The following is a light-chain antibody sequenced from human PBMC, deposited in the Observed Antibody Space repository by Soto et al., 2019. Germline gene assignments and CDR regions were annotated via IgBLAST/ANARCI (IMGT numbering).Light chain of an antibody. V-gene: IGLV2-18*01. CDR3: SLYTSSITYV. CDR2: EVT. CDR1: NSDVGSFNH. Sequence: QSVLTQPPSVSGSLGQSVTISCTGTNSDVGSFNHISWYQQPPGTAPKLMIYEVTSRPSGVPDRFSGSKSGNTASLTISGLQAEDEADYYCSLYTSSITYVFXTGTKVTVL. J-gene: IGLJ1*01.